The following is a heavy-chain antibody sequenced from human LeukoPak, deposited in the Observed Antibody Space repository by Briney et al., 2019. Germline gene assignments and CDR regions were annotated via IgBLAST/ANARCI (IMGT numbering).Heavy chain of an antibody. J-gene: IGHJ4*02. Sequence: ASVKVSCKASGYTFTGYYIHWVRQAPGQGLVWMGLMNPNSGDTTYAQKFQGRVTMTRDTSISTAYMELNRLRSDETAVYYCARDSLSGSSDYWGQGTLVTVSS. V-gene: IGHV1-2*02. CDR1: GYTFTGYY. CDR3: ARDSLSGSSDY. CDR2: MNPNSGDT. D-gene: IGHD1-26*01.